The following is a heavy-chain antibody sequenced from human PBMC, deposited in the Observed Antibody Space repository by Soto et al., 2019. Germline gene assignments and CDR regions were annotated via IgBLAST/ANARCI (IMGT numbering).Heavy chain of an antibody. CDR3: ARTATAALPHYFDY. Sequence: QVQLQQWGAGLLKPSETLSLTCAVYGGSFRGYYWSWIRQPPGKGLEWIGEINHSGSTNYNPSLKSRVTISVDTSKNQFTLKLISVTAAYTAVYYCARTATAALPHYFDYWGQGTLVTVSS. J-gene: IGHJ4*02. D-gene: IGHD2-2*01. CDR2: INHSGST. CDR1: GGSFRGYY. V-gene: IGHV4-34*01.